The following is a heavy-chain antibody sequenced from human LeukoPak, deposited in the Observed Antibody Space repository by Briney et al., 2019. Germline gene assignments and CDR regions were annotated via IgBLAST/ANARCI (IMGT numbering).Heavy chain of an antibody. V-gene: IGHV4-4*07. CDR2: ILIGMSV. Sequence: PSGTLSLTCTVSGTSISSYYWCWIRQPAGKGLEWVGRILIGMSVDYYPYLLRRVTMSLDSSKNQCSLKLSSATAADTAVYYCARGKGWLDCWGRGTLITPSA. D-gene: IGHD6-19*01. CDR3: ARGKGWLDC. CDR1: GTSISSYY. J-gene: IGHJ4*02.